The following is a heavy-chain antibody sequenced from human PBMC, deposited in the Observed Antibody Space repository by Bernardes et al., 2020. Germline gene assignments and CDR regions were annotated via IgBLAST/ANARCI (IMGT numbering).Heavy chain of an antibody. Sequence: SETLSLTCTVSGGSVTNYYWTWIRQPPGKGLEWIGSVSSFGTTDYNPSLKSRVTISIDTSKNQFSLRLTSVTAADTAVYYCARDVAAGFYFDYWGQGTLVTVPS. CDR1: GGSVTNYY. V-gene: IGHV4-59*02. CDR3: ARDVAAGFYFDY. CDR2: VSSFGTT. J-gene: IGHJ4*02. D-gene: IGHD6-13*01.